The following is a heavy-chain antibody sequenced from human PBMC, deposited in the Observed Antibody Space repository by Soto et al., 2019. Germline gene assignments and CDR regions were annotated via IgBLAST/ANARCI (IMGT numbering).Heavy chain of an antibody. D-gene: IGHD5-12*01. CDR2: ISSSSSYI. CDR3: ATTRKTVATGSFLPPAPDYGMDV. J-gene: IGHJ6*02. Sequence: EVQLVESGGGLVKPGGSLRLSCAASGFTFSSYSMNWVRQAPGKGLEWVSSISSSSSYIYYADSVKGRFTISRDNAKNSPYLQMNSLRAEDTAVYYCATTRKTVATGSFLPPAPDYGMDVWGQGTTVTVSS. V-gene: IGHV3-21*01. CDR1: GFTFSSYS.